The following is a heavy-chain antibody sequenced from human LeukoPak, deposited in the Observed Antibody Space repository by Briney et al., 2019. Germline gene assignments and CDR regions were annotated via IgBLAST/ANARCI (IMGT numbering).Heavy chain of an antibody. CDR2: INPNGGGT. V-gene: IGHV1-2*02. CDR3: ASENSSSWYYYYYGMDV. D-gene: IGHD6-13*01. Sequence: ASVKVSCKASGYTFTGYYMHWVRQAPGQGLEWMGWINPNGGGTNYAQKFQGRVTMTRDTSISTAYMELSRLRSDDTAVYYCASENSSSWYYYYYGMDVWGQGTTVTVSS. CDR1: GYTFTGYY. J-gene: IGHJ6*02.